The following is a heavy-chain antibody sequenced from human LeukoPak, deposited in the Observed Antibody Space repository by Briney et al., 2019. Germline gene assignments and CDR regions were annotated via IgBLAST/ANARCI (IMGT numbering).Heavy chain of an antibody. CDR2: IYYSGST. CDR3: ARVMIVVVTFDY. J-gene: IGHJ4*02. Sequence: SETLSLTCTVSGGSISSYYWSWIRQPPGKGLEWIGYIYYSGSTNYNASLKSRVTLSVDTSKRQFSLKLSSVTAADTAVYYCARVMIVVVTFDYWGQGTLVTVSS. D-gene: IGHD3-22*01. V-gene: IGHV4-59*12. CDR1: GGSISSYY.